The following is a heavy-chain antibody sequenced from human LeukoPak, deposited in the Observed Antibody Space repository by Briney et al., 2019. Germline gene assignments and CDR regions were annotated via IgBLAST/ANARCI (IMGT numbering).Heavy chain of an antibody. Sequence: AGGSLRLSCAASGFTFSSYWMHWVRQAPGKGLVWVSRIASDGSTVYADSVKGRFTISRDNAKDTVYLQMNSLRVEDTAAYYCIGSGGWPGYWGQGTLVTVSS. CDR2: IASDGST. CDR1: GFTFSSYW. D-gene: IGHD1-26*01. J-gene: IGHJ4*02. V-gene: IGHV3-74*01. CDR3: IGSGGWPGY.